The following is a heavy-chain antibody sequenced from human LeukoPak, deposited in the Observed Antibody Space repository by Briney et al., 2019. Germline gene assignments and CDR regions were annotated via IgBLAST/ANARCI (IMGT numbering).Heavy chain of an antibody. V-gene: IGHV4-34*01. CDR1: GGSFSGYY. CDR2: INHSGST. J-gene: IGHJ4*02. Sequence: SETLSLTCAVYGGSFSGYYWSWIRQPPGKGLEWIGEINHSGSTNYNPSLKSRVTISVDTPKNQFSLKLSSVTAADTAVYYCARDRHLGYCSGGSCYRYDYWGQGTLVTVSS. CDR3: ARDRHLGYCSGGSCYRYDY. D-gene: IGHD2-15*01.